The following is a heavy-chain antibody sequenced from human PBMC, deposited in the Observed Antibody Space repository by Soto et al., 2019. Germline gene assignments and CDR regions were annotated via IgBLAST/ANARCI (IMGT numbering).Heavy chain of an antibody. CDR2: MHPNSGIT. CDR3: AVGFRSGWVFDY. CDR1: GYTFTSSD. V-gene: IGHV1-8*01. D-gene: IGHD6-19*01. J-gene: IGHJ4*02. Sequence: QVQLVQSGAEVKKPGASVKVSCKASGYTFTSSDISWVRQATGQGLEWLGWMHPNSGITGYTQKFQGRVTMTRNTSISTAHMELSSLRSEDTAVYYCAVGFRSGWVFDYWGQGALVTVSS.